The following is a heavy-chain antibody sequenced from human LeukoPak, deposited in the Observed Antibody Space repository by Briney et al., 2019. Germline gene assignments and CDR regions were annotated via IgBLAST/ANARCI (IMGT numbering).Heavy chain of an antibody. CDR3: AREIEAQTTYCAFDI. CDR2: TYYRSKWFF. V-gene: IGHV6-1*01. J-gene: IGHJ3*02. D-gene: IGHD2-21*01. Sequence: SQALSLTCAISGDSVSSNSAAWNWIRQSPSRGLEWLGRTYYRSKWFFNYEVSVISRITINPDTSKNQFSLQLNSVTPEDTAVYFCAREIEAQTTYCAFDIWGQGTMVNVSS. CDR1: GDSVSSNSAA.